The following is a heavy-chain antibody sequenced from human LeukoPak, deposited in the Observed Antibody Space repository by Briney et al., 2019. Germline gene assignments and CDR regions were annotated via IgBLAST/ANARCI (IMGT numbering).Heavy chain of an antibody. CDR2: IYPGDSDT. CDR1: GYTFSNYW. CDR3: ARPLDPGTTSGFDL. V-gene: IGHV5-51*01. Sequence: GESPKISCQAFGYTFSNYWIGWVRQMPGKGLEWMGIIYPGDSDTRYSPSFQGQVTISADKSINTAYLQCSKLRASDTAMYYCARPLDPGTTSGFDLWGQGTMVTVSS. D-gene: IGHD3-10*01. J-gene: IGHJ3*01.